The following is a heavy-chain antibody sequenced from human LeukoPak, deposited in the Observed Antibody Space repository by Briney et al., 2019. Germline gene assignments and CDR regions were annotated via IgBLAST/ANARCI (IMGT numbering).Heavy chain of an antibody. CDR3: ARDRGKNPFDYYMDV. V-gene: IGHV3-7*01. CDR1: GFTFSSYW. Sequence: PGGSLRLSCAASGFTFSSYWMSWVRQAPGKGLEWVANIKQDGSENYSVDSVKGRFTISRDNAKNSLYLQMNSLRAEDTAVYYCARDRGKNPFDYYMDVWGKGTTVTVSS. D-gene: IGHD5-12*01. CDR2: IKQDGSEN. J-gene: IGHJ6*03.